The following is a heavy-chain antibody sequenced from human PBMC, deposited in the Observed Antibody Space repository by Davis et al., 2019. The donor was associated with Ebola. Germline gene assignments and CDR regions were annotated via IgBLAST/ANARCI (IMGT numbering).Heavy chain of an antibody. V-gene: IGHV1-69*13. D-gene: IGHD4-23*01. CDR1: GGTFSSYA. Sequence: SVKVSCKTSGGTFSSYAISWVRQAPGQGLEWMGGIIPIFGTGNYAQKFQDRVTITADESTSTVYMELSSLTSEDTAVYYCARGTVVHLDAFDMWGQGTLVTVSS. J-gene: IGHJ3*02. CDR2: IIPIFGTG. CDR3: ARGTVVHLDAFDM.